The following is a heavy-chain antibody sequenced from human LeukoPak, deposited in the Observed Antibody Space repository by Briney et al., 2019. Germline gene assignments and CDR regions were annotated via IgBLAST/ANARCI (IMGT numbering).Heavy chain of an antibody. J-gene: IGHJ6*03. V-gene: IGHV1-18*01. CDR2: ISAYNGNT. D-gene: IGHD3-3*01. CDR3: ARPYYDFWTPPDRYSMDV. Sequence: ASVKVSCKASGYTFTSYGISWVRQAPGQGLEWMGWISAYNGNTNYAQKLQGRVTMTTDTSTSTAYMELRSLRSDDTAVYYCARPYYDFWTPPDRYSMDVWGKGTTVTLSS. CDR1: GYTFTSYG.